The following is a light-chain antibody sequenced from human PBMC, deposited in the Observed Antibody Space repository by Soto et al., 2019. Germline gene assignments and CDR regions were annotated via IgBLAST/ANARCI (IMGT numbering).Light chain of an antibody. CDR3: QQFLNYPLT. J-gene: IGKJ4*01. Sequence: AIQLTQSPSSLSASIGDRVTITCRASQGISSALAWYQQKPGKAPKLLIYDASTLEGGVPSRFSGSGSGTDFTLTITSLQPEDFATYYCQQFLNYPLTFCGGTKVEIK. CDR2: DAS. CDR1: QGISSA. V-gene: IGKV1D-13*01.